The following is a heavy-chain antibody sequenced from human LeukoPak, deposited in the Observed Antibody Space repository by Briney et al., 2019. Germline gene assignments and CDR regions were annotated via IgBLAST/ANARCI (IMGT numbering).Heavy chain of an antibody. CDR2: ISTRSSYL. V-gene: IGHV3-21*01. CDR3: ATLASTDGY. D-gene: IGHD1-1*01. Sequence: AGGSLRLSCAASGFTFSTYTMNWVRQAPGKGRQWVSSISTRSSYLYYADSVKGRFTISRDTAKNSLYLQLTRLRAEDTGVYYGATLASTDGYWGQGTLVTVSS. CDR1: GFTFSTYT. J-gene: IGHJ4*02.